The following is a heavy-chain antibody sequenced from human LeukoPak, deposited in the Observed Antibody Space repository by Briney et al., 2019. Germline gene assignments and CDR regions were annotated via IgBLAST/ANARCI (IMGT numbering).Heavy chain of an antibody. J-gene: IGHJ4*02. Sequence: PGGSLRLSCAASGFSFSRYDIHWVRQAPGKGLEWVAFIRYDGSNKNYADSVKGRFTISRDNFMSTVYLQMNSLRAEDTAVYYCAKDRLTITIFGVVNTPRANFDYWGQGTLVTVSS. D-gene: IGHD3-3*01. CDR3: AKDRLTITIFGVVNTPRANFDY. CDR2: IRYDGSNK. V-gene: IGHV3-30*02. CDR1: GFSFSRYD.